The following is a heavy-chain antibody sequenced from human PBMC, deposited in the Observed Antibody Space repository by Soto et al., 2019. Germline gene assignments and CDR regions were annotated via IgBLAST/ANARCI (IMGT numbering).Heavy chain of an antibody. Sequence: GASVKVSCKASGYTFASYYMHWVRQAPGQGLEWMGIINPSGGSTSYAQKFQGRVTMTRDTSTSTVYMELSSLRSEDTAVYYCARDYPRGYCSGGSCFGYYYYYYGMDVWGHGTTVTVSS. V-gene: IGHV1-46*01. J-gene: IGHJ6*02. CDR3: ARDYPRGYCSGGSCFGYYYYYYGMDV. D-gene: IGHD2-15*01. CDR1: GYTFASYY. CDR2: INPSGGST.